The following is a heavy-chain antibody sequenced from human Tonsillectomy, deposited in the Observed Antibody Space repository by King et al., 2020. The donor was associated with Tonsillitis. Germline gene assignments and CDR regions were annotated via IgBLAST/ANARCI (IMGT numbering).Heavy chain of an antibody. CDR2: IRKRASRYTT. CDR1: GLTFSDYY. D-gene: IGHD7-27*01. J-gene: IGHJ4*02. CDR3: ARVPTTGDLPTFHLDF. V-gene: IGHV3-72*01. Sequence: VQLVESGGGLVQPGGSLRLSCAASGLTFSDYYVDWVRRAPGKGREWVGGIRKRASRYTTEYAPSERGRFTISSDDSKNAVYLQMNILKTGDTDFFYCARVPTTGDLPTFHLDFGGQGSLVTVSS.